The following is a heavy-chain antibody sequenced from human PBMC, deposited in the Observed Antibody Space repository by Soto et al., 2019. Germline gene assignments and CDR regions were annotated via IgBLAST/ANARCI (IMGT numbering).Heavy chain of an antibody. Sequence: EVQLVESGGYLVEPGGSLRLSCAASGFTFSSYWLHWVRQAPGKGLVWVSRINSDGTSTSYAESVKGRFTISRDNAKNTLYLQMNSLTAEDKGVYYCAIDSGGSYGDREYPFDYWGQGTLVTVSS. D-gene: IGHD4-17*01. CDR2: INSDGTST. CDR1: GFTFSSYW. CDR3: AIDSGGSYGDREYPFDY. V-gene: IGHV3-74*01. J-gene: IGHJ4*02.